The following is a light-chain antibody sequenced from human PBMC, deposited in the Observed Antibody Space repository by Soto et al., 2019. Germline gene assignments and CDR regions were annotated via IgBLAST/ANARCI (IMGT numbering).Light chain of an antibody. CDR3: QSYDSSLSGYV. V-gene: IGLV1-40*01. Sequence: QSVLTQPPSVSGAPGQRVTISCTGSSSNIGAGYDVHWYQQYPGTAPKLLIYDNNDRPSGVPDRFSGSRSGTSASLALTGLQAEDEADYYCQSYDSSLSGYVFGAGTKVTVL. CDR1: SSNIGAGYD. CDR2: DNN. J-gene: IGLJ1*01.